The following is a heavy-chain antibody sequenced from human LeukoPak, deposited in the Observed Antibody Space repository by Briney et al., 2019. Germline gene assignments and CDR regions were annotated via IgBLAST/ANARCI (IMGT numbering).Heavy chain of an antibody. V-gene: IGHV3-48*02. J-gene: IGHJ4*02. CDR1: GFTFSSYS. CDR3: AKDLWLDY. D-gene: IGHD2-21*01. CDR2: ISSSTTI. Sequence: GGSLRLSCAASGFTFSSYSMNWVRQAPGKGLEWVSFISSSTTIYYADSVKGRFTISRDNAKNSLYLQVNSLRDEDTAVYYCAKDLWLDYWGQGTLVTVSS.